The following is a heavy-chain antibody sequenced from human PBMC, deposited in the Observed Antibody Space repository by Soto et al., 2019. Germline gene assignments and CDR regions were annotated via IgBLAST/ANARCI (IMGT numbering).Heavy chain of an antibody. V-gene: IGHV3-48*02. J-gene: IGHJ3*02. CDR1: GFTFSIFS. D-gene: IGHD6-19*01. Sequence: EVQLVESGGGLVQPGGSLRLSCAASGFTFSIFSMSWVRQAPGKGLEWISSVNAAANDIYYTDSVRGRFTISRDNAKNSLYLQMNSLRDDDTAVYYCVRDRMWEQWLGPHDAFEIWGQGTMVTVS. CDR3: VRDRMWEQWLGPHDAFEI. CDR2: VNAAANDI.